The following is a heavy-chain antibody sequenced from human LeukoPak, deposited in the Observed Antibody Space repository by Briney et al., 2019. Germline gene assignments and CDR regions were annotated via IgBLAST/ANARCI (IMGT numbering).Heavy chain of an antibody. CDR1: GGSISSSSYY. CDR2: IYYSGST. Sequence: PSETLSLTCTVSGGSISSSSYYWGWIRQPPGKGLEWIGSIYYSGSTYYNPSLKSRVTIPVDTSKNQFSLKLSSVTAADTAVYYCARLSWWLPDSWGQGTLVTVSS. CDR3: ARLSWWLPDS. V-gene: IGHV4-39*01. D-gene: IGHD2-15*01. J-gene: IGHJ4*02.